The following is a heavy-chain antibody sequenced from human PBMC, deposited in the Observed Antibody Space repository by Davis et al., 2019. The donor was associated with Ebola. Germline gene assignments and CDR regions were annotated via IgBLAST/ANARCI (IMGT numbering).Heavy chain of an antibody. D-gene: IGHD3-22*01. Sequence: PGGSLRLSCAASGFTFSSYSMNWVRQAPGKGLEWVSSISSSSSYIYYADSVKGRFTISRDNAKNTLYLQMNSLRAEDTAVYYCARVMDYYDSSGHFVLFDYWGQGTLVTVSS. CDR1: GFTFSSYS. V-gene: IGHV3-21*01. J-gene: IGHJ4*02. CDR3: ARVMDYYDSSGHFVLFDY. CDR2: ISSSSSYI.